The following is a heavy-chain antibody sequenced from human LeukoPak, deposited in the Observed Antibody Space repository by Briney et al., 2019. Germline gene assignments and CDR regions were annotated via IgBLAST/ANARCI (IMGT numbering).Heavy chain of an antibody. J-gene: IGHJ4*02. CDR1: GFTFSSYA. D-gene: IGHD6-6*01. CDR2: ISYDGSNK. V-gene: IGHV3-30-3*01. CDR3: ARPYSSSYGFDY. Sequence: GRSLRLTCAASGFTFSSYAMHWIRQAPGKGLEWVAVISYDGSNKYYPASVKGRFTISRDNSKNTLYLQMNSLRAEDTAVYYCARPYSSSYGFDYWGQGTLVTVSS.